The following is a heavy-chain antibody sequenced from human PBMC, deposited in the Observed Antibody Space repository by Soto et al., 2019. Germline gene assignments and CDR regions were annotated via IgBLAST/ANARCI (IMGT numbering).Heavy chain of an antibody. CDR1: GFIFSSFG. CDR3: VRDLLGSGGHFDH. V-gene: IGHV3-33*01. D-gene: IGHD7-27*01. CDR2: IWYDGSNT. J-gene: IGHJ4*02. Sequence: QVRLVESGGGVVQPGRSLRLSCAASGFIFSSFGMHWVRQAPGKGLEWVAHIWYDGSNTYYADSVKGRFTISRDNSRNTLYLQMNSLRAEDTAVHHCVRDLLGSGGHFDHWGQGTLVTVSS.